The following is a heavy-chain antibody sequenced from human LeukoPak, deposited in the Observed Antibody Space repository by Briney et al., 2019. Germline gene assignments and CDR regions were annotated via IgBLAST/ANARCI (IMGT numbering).Heavy chain of an antibody. CDR2: ISGSGGST. Sequence: GGSLRLSCAASGFTFSSYARSWVRQAPGKGLEWVSAISGSGGSTYYADSVKGRFTISRDDSKNTLYLQMNSLRAEDTAVYYCAKALWFGDEGFDYWGQGTLVTVSS. D-gene: IGHD3-10*01. V-gene: IGHV3-23*01. J-gene: IGHJ4*02. CDR1: GFTFSSYA. CDR3: AKALWFGDEGFDY.